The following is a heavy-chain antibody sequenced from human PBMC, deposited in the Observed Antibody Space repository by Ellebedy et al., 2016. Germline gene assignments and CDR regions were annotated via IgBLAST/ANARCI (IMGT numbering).Heavy chain of an antibody. V-gene: IGHV3-7*01. CDR1: GFAFSSYC. Sequence: GGSLRLSCEASGFAFSSYCMSWVRQAPGKGLEWVANINQDGNENYYVDSVKGRFTISRHNAKNSLYLQMNSRRAEDTAVYYRARRRGSYYDAFDNWGQGTMVTVSS. J-gene: IGHJ3*02. CDR3: ARRRGSYYDAFDN. CDR2: INQDGNEN. D-gene: IGHD1-26*01.